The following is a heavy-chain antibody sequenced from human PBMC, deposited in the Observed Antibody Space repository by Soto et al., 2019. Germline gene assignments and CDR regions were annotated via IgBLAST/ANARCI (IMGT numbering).Heavy chain of an antibody. CDR2: ISSSSSYI. D-gene: IGHD3-9*01. Sequence: TGGSLRLSCAASGFTFSSYSMNWVRQAPGKGLEWVSSISSSSSYIYYADSVKGRFTISRDNAKNSLYLQMNSLRAEDTAVYYCARDKLPGLVDYWGQGTLVTVSS. CDR1: GFTFSSYS. CDR3: ARDKLPGLVDY. J-gene: IGHJ4*02. V-gene: IGHV3-21*01.